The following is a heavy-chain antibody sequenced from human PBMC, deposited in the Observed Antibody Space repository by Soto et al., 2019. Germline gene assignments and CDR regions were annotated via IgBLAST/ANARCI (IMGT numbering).Heavy chain of an antibody. J-gene: IGHJ6*02. D-gene: IGHD6-6*01. V-gene: IGHV3-30*18. Sequence: PGGSLRLSCAASGFTFSSYAMHWVRQAPGKGLEWVAVISYDGSNKYYADSVKGRFTISRDNSKNTLYLQMNSLRAEDTAVYYCVKEYSSSPYYYFGMDVWGQGTTVTV. CDR3: VKEYSSSPYYYFGMDV. CDR1: GFTFSSYA. CDR2: ISYDGSNK.